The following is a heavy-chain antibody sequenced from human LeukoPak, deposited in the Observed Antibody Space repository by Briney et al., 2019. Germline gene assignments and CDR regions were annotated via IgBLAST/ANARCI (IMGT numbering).Heavy chain of an antibody. CDR1: GGSFSGYY. CDR3: ARGKRDIVVVPAAMKYYFDY. V-gene: IGHV4-34*01. Sequence: PSETLSLTCAVYGGSFSGYYWSWIRQPPGKGLEWIWEINHSGSTNYNPSLKSRVTISVDTSKNQFSLKLSSVTAADTAVYYCARGKRDIVVVPAAMKYYFDYWGQGTLVTVSS. CDR2: INHSGST. J-gene: IGHJ4*02. D-gene: IGHD2-2*01.